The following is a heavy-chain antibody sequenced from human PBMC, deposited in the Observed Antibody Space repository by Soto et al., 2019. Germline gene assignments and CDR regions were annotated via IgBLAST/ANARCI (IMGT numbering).Heavy chain of an antibody. V-gene: IGHV3-33*01. CDR3: ARDGVPYSSPPLLDYYGMDV. D-gene: IGHD6-13*01. Sequence: GGSLRLSCAASGFTFSSYGMHWVRQAPGKGLEWVAVIWYDGSNKYYADSVKGRFTISRDNSKNTLYLQMNSLRAEDTAVYYCARDGVPYSSPPLLDYYGMDVWGQGTTVTVSS. CDR1: GFTFSSYG. J-gene: IGHJ6*02. CDR2: IWYDGSNK.